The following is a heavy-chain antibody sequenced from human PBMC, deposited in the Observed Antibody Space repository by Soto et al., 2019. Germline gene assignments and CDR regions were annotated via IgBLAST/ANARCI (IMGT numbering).Heavy chain of an antibody. CDR2: IYYSGSS. D-gene: IGHD6-13*01. Sequence: QVQLQESGPGLVKPSQTLSLTCTVSGCSIISGGYYWRWICQHPRKRLEWIGYIYYSGSSYYNPSLMSRVTIPVYTSKNQFSLKLSYVTASDTAVYYGARGGIAAAATPDYLCPGTLVTVSS. J-gene: IGHJ4*02. V-gene: IGHV4-31*03. CDR3: ARGGIAAAATPDY. CDR1: GCSIISGGYY.